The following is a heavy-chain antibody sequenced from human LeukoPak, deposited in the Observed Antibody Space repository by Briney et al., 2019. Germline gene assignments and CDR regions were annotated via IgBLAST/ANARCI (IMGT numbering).Heavy chain of an antibody. CDR3: AREDTAMVIPFDY. CDR1: GFTFSSYS. Sequence: GGSLRLSCAASGFTFSSYSMNWVRQAPGKGLEWVSSISSSSSYIYYADSVKGRFTISRDNAKNSLYLQMTSLRAEDTAVYYCAREDTAMVIPFDYWGQGTLVTVSS. V-gene: IGHV3-21*01. D-gene: IGHD5-18*01. J-gene: IGHJ4*02. CDR2: ISSSSSYI.